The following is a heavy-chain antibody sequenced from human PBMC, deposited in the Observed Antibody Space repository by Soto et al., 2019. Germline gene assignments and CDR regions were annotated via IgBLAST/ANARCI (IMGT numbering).Heavy chain of an antibody. CDR3: ARGDREDILVVVGARPGESGTDI. V-gene: IGHV3-30-3*01. J-gene: IGHJ6*02. CDR1: GFTFRNHA. D-gene: IGHD2-15*01. CDR2: IAHDGSNA. Sequence: QVQLVESGGGVVQPGGSLRLSCAASGFTFRNHAMHWVRQAPGNGLECLAVIAHDGSNAFYRDSVKGRFTVSRDNSKNTLYLYMNSLRSEDTGVYYCARGDREDILVVVGARPGESGTDIWGQGTTVIVSS.